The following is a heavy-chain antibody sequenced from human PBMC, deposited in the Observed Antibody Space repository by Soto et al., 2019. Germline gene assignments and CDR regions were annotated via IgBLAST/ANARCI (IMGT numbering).Heavy chain of an antibody. CDR3: ARVGSSSWSPDY. CDR1: GGSVSGHY. J-gene: IGHJ4*02. Sequence: KASETLSLTCTVSGGSVSGHYWIWIRQSPGKRLEWIGYIFYSGSTNYNPSLKSRVTLSVDTSKNQFSLRLSSVTAADTAVYYCARVGSSSWSPDYWGQGTLVTVSS. CDR2: IFYSGST. V-gene: IGHV4-59*02. D-gene: IGHD2-2*01.